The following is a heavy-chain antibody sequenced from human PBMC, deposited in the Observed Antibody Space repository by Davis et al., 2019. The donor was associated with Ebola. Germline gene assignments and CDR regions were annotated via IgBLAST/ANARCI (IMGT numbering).Heavy chain of an antibody. J-gene: IGHJ4*02. CDR1: GFTFSSYW. D-gene: IGHD3-16*01. V-gene: IGHV3-74*01. CDR3: ARGAQYVL. Sequence: PGGSLRLSCAASGFTFSSYWMHWVRQTPGKGLVWVSRINTDGSFTDYADSVKGRFTISRDNAKNSLYLQMNSLRAEDTAVYYCARGAQYVLWGQGTLVTVSS. CDR2: INTDGSFT.